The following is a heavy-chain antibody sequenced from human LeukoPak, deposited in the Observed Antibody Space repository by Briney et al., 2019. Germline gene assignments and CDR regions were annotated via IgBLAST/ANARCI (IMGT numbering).Heavy chain of an antibody. D-gene: IGHD3-10*01. J-gene: IGHJ5*02. CDR3: ARRGSSAGFDP. CDR1: GVSISSYY. Sequence: SETLSLTCTVSGVSISSYYWSWIRQPPGKGLGWIGYIYYSGSTNYNPSLKSRVTISVDTSKNQFSLKLSSVTAADTAVYYCARRGSSAGFDPWGQGTLVTVSS. CDR2: IYYSGST. V-gene: IGHV4-59*08.